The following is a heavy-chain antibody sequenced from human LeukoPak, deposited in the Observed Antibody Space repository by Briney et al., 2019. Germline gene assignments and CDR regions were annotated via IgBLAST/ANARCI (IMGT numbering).Heavy chain of an antibody. Sequence: KPSETLSLTCTVSGGSISSSTYYWGWIRQPPGKGLEWIGSIYYSWSSYYNPSLKSRVTISVDTSKNQFSLKLTSVTAADTAVYYCATLGGDHWGSYYYYMDVWGKGTTVTISS. CDR1: GGSISSSTYY. CDR2: IYYSWSS. D-gene: IGHD3-16*01. CDR3: ATLGGDHWGSYYYYMDV. J-gene: IGHJ6*03. V-gene: IGHV4-39*01.